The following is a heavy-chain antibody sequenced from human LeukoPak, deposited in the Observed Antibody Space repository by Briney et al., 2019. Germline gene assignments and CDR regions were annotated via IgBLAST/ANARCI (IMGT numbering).Heavy chain of an antibody. J-gene: IGHJ6*02. CDR1: GGTFSSYA. D-gene: IGHD1-26*01. CDR2: IVPIFGTA. Sequence: GASVKVSCKASGGTFSSYAISWVRQAPGQGLEWMGGIVPIFGTANYAQKFQGRVTITADESTSTAYMELSSLRSEDTAVYYCASYRRVGSYGMDVWGQGTTVTVSS. V-gene: IGHV1-69*01. CDR3: ASYRRVGSYGMDV.